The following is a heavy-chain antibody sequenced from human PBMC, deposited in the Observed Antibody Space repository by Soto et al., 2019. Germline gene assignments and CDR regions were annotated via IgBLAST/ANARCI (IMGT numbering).Heavy chain of an antibody. Sequence: GGSLEISCKGSGYSFTSYWISWVRQMPGKGLEWIGRIDPSDSYTNYSPSFQGHVTISADKSISTAYLQWSSLKASDTAMYYCASAAAPEDWFDPWGQGTLVTVSS. CDR3: ASAAAPEDWFDP. J-gene: IGHJ5*02. D-gene: IGHD2-2*01. V-gene: IGHV5-10-1*01. CDR1: GYSFTSYW. CDR2: IDPSDSYT.